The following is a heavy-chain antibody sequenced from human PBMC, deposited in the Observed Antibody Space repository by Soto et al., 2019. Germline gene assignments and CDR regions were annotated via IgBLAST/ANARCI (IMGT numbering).Heavy chain of an antibody. CDR1: GFTFSSYE. J-gene: IGHJ3*02. D-gene: IGHD7-27*01. CDR2: ISSSSSTI. V-gene: IGHV3-48*02. CDR3: ARSETGDVAPDAFDI. Sequence: GGSLRLSCAASGFTFSSYEMNWVRQAPGKGLEWVSYISSSSSTIYYADSVKGRFTISRDNAKNSLYLQMNSLRDEDTAVYYCARSETGDVAPDAFDIWGQGTMVTVSS.